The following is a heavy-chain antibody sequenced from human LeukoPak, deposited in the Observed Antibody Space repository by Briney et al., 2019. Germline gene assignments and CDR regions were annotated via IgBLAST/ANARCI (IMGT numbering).Heavy chain of an antibody. Sequence: GSLRLSCAASGFTFSSYIMNWVRQAPGKGLEWIGSIYHSGSTYYNPSLKSRVTISVDTSKNQFSLKLSSVTAADTAVYYCARSKIAVAAPFDYWGQGTLVTVSS. J-gene: IGHJ4*02. CDR2: IYHSGST. D-gene: IGHD6-19*01. CDR3: ARSKIAVAAPFDY. V-gene: IGHV4-38-2*01. CDR1: GFTFSSYI.